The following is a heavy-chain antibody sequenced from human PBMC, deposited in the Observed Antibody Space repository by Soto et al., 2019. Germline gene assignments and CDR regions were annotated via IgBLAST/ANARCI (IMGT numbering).Heavy chain of an antibody. J-gene: IGHJ1*01. CDR3: ARRDVYYSDSSGYSSGHFQH. D-gene: IGHD3-22*01. CDR1: GGSISSSSYY. Sequence: QLQLPESGPGLVKPSETLSLTCTVSGGSISSSSYYWGWIRQPPGKGLEWIGSIYYSGSTYYNPSLKSRVTIPVVTYKNQFSLKRGSVTAADTAVYYCARRDVYYSDSSGYSSGHFQHSGQGTLVTVSS. V-gene: IGHV4-39*01. CDR2: IYYSGST.